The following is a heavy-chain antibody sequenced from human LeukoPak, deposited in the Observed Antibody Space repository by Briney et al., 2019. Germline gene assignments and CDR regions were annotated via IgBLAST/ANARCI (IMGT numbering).Heavy chain of an antibody. CDR1: GYTFTSYD. Sequence: ASVKVSCKASGYTFTSYDINWVRQATGQGLEWMGWMNPNSGNTSYAQKFQGRVTMTRNTSISTAYMELSSLRSEDTAVYYCARVTRLYYYDSSSDAFDIWGQGTMVTVSS. D-gene: IGHD3-22*01. V-gene: IGHV1-8*01. CDR3: ARVTRLYYYDSSSDAFDI. J-gene: IGHJ3*02. CDR2: MNPNSGNT.